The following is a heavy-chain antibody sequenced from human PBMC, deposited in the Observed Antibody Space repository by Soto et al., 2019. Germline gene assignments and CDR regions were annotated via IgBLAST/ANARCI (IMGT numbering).Heavy chain of an antibody. D-gene: IGHD1-26*01. CDR1: GGTFSSYS. Sequence: QVQLVQSGAEVKKPGSSVKVSCQASGGTFSSYSINWVRQAPGQGLEWMGEIIPIFGTANYAQKFQGSVTITADESTSTAEMELSSLRSEYTAVYYCARAGGRHSGGIDYWGQGTLVTVSS. CDR3: ARAGGRHSGGIDY. CDR2: IIPIFGTA. V-gene: IGHV1-69*01. J-gene: IGHJ4*02.